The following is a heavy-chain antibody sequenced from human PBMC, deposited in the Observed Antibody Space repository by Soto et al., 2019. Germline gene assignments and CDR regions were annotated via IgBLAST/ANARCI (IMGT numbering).Heavy chain of an antibody. Sequence: SETLSLTCAVSGGSISSTNWWSWIRQPPGKGLEWIGYIYYSGTTDYSPSLKSRVTISVDTSKNQFSLKLSSVTAADSAIYYCARQSGGYYYYGMDVWGQGTTVTVSS. J-gene: IGHJ6*02. V-gene: IGHV4-59*08. CDR3: ARQSGGYYYYGMDV. CDR2: IYYSGTT. CDR1: GGSISSTNW. D-gene: IGHD1-26*01.